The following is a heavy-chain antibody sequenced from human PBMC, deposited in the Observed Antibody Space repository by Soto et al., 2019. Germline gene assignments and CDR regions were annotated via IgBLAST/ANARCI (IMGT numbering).Heavy chain of an antibody. J-gene: IGHJ4*02. Sequence: QITLKESGPTLVKPTETLTLTCTFSGFSLSTSAAAVGWIRQPPGKALEWLVLIYGDDDKRFSPSLRSRLTITKDTSKNLVVLTMTNMDPVDTAAYCCAHKRDLFFDYWGQGTPVTVSS. CDR2: IYGDDDK. D-gene: IGHD3-10*01. CDR1: GFSLSTSAAA. V-gene: IGHV2-5*02. CDR3: AHKRDLFFDY.